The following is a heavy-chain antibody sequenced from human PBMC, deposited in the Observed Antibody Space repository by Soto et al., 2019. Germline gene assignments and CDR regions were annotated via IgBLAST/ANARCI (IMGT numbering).Heavy chain of an antibody. J-gene: IGHJ6*02. CDR1: GLTVSSNY. D-gene: IGHD5-12*01. CDR3: AKEYRYSGYDWGYYYYYYGMDV. Sequence: GGSLRLSCAASGLTVSSNYMNWVRQAPGKGLEWVSIIHSDGRTYYADSVKGRFTISRDNSKNTLYLQMNSLRAEDTAVYYCAKEYRYSGYDWGYYYYYYGMDVSGQGTTVTVSS. V-gene: IGHV3-66*01. CDR2: IHSDGRT.